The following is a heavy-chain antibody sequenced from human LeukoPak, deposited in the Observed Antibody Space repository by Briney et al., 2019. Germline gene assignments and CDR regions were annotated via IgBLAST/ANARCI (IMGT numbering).Heavy chain of an antibody. Sequence: SETLSLTCAVYGGSFSGYYWSWIRQPPGKGLEWIGEINHSGSTNYNPSLKSRVTISVDTSKNQFSLKLSSVTAADTAVYYCARHNSRYNWKGLGYFDYWGQGTLVTVSS. J-gene: IGHJ4*02. CDR2: INHSGST. D-gene: IGHD1-1*01. CDR1: GGSFSGYY. CDR3: ARHNSRYNWKGLGYFDY. V-gene: IGHV4-34*01.